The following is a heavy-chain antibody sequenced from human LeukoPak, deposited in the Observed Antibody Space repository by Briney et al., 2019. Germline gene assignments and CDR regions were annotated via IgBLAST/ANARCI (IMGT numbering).Heavy chain of an antibody. J-gene: IGHJ6*03. Sequence: ASVKVSCKASGYTFTGYYMHWVRQAPGQGLEWMGWINPNSGGTNYAQKFQGRVTMTRDTSISTAYMELSRLRSDDTAVYYCARDRRYMVRGVITNYYYYMDVWGKGTTVTVSS. CDR2: INPNSGGT. CDR1: GYTFTGYY. V-gene: IGHV1-2*02. D-gene: IGHD3-10*01. CDR3: ARDRRYMVRGVITNYYYYMDV.